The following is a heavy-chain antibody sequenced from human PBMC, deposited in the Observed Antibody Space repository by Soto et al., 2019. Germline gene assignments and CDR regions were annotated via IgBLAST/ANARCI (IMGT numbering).Heavy chain of an antibody. Sequence: VQLVESGGGLVQPGGSLRLSCAASGFTFSTNWMHWVRQVAGKGLIWVSRINEDGRITDYADSAKGRFTISRDNAKNTLYLQMNSLRAEDTAVYYCARDIGGVGSHWGQGTLVTVAP. CDR3: ARDIGGVGSH. CDR1: GFTFSTNW. D-gene: IGHD3-10*01. V-gene: IGHV3-74*01. CDR2: INEDGRIT. J-gene: IGHJ4*02.